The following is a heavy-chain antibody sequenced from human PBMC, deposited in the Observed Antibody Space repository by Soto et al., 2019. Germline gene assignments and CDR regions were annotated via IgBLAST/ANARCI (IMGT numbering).Heavy chain of an antibody. CDR2: IIPIFGTA. CDR1: GGTFSSYA. D-gene: IGHD2-15*01. J-gene: IGHJ6*02. V-gene: IGHV1-69*14. Sequence: QVQLVQSGAAVKKPGSSVKVSCKASGGTFSSYAISWVRQAPGQGPEWMGGIIPIFGTANYAQKFQGRFTIIADTSTSTAYLELRSPRSGATAAYYCAGPVPAAGFYSGMDVWGQGTTVTVS. CDR3: AGPVPAAGFYSGMDV.